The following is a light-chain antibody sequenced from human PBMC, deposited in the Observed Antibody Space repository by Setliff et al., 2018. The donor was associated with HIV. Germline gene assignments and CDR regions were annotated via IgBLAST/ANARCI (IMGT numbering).Light chain of an antibody. CDR2: DVI. Sequence: QSVLTQPAYVSGSPGQTITISCTGISSDVGGYYSVSWYQQHPGKAPKLMIYDVINRPTGVSNRFSGSRSGNTASLTISGPQVEDEADYYCSSYTTSSTLYVFGPGTKVTVL. CDR3: SSYTTSSTLYV. J-gene: IGLJ1*01. V-gene: IGLV2-14*03. CDR1: SSDVGGYYS.